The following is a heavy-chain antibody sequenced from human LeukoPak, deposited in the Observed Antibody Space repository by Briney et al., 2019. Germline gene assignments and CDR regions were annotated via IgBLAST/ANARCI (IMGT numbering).Heavy chain of an antibody. Sequence: SETLSLTCTVSGGSISSGSYYWSWIRQPPGKGLEWIGYIYYSGSTNYNPSLKSRVTISVDTSKNQFSLKLSSVTAADTAVYYCARAGPHDSRGPFDYWGQGTLVTVSS. CDR3: ARAGPHDSRGPFDY. V-gene: IGHV4-61*01. CDR1: GGSISSGSYY. D-gene: IGHD3-22*01. CDR2: IYYSGST. J-gene: IGHJ4*02.